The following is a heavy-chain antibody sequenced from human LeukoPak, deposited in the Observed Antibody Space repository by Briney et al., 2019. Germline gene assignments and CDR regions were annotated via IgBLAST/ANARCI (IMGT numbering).Heavy chain of an antibody. V-gene: IGHV4-59*01. D-gene: IGHD1-14*01. CDR2: IYYSGST. CDR1: GGSISSYY. J-gene: IGHJ3*02. Sequence: SETLSLTCTVSGGSISSYYWSWIRQPPGKGLEWIGYIYYSGSTNYNPYLKSRVTISVDTSKNQFSLKLSSVTAADTAVYYCARMNPFRDAFDIWGQGTMVTVSS. CDR3: ARMNPFRDAFDI.